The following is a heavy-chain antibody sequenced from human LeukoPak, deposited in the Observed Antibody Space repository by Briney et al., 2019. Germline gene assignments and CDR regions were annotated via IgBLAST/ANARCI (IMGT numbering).Heavy chain of an antibody. CDR1: GGSISSSRYY. CDR2: IYYSGST. CDR3: ARDDAAVGNGAY. Sequence: SETLSLTCTVSGGSISSSRYYWGWIRQPPGKGLQWIGSIYYSGSTYYNPSLKSRVTISVDTSKNQFSLNLISVTAADTAVYYCARDDAAVGNGAYWGQGTLVTVSS. D-gene: IGHD6-13*01. J-gene: IGHJ4*02. V-gene: IGHV4-39*07.